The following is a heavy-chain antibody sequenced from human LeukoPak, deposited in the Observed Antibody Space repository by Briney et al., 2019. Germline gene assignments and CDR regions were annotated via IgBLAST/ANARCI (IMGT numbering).Heavy chain of an antibody. V-gene: IGHV4-59*13. CDR1: GGAISGYY. CDR3: AKETGWSHWYFDL. J-gene: IGHJ2*01. CDR2: IHYSGTT. D-gene: IGHD1-14*01. Sequence: AETLSLTCTVSGGAISGYYWSWIGQTPGKGLEWIGSIHYSGTTNYNPSLKSRLTISADTSKNQFSLKVTSVSAADTAVYYCAKETGWSHWYFDLWGRGALVTVSS.